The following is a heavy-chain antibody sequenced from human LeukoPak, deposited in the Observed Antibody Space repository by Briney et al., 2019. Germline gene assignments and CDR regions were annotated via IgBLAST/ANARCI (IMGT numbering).Heavy chain of an antibody. CDR1: GYSFTSYW. J-gene: IGHJ5*02. CDR2: IYPGDSDT. Sequence: SLKISCKGSGYSFTSYWIGWVRQMPGKGLEWMGIIYPGDSDTRYSPSFQGQVTISADKSISTAYLQWSSLKASDTAMYYCARSYFPRAATPNWFDPWGQGTLVTAS. V-gene: IGHV5-51*01. D-gene: IGHD2-15*01. CDR3: ARSYFPRAATPNWFDP.